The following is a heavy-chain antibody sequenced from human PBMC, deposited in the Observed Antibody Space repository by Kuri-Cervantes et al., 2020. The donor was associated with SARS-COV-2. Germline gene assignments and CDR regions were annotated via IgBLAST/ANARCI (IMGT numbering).Heavy chain of an antibody. Sequence: GGSLRLSCAASGFTFSNYALSRVRQAPGKGLEWVATISGGGKITHYADSVKGRFTISRDNSKNTLYLQMSSLRSEDTAVYYCARSTWGTSVYYYYYYMDVWGKGTTVTVSS. D-gene: IGHD2-2*01. CDR2: ISGGGKIT. J-gene: IGHJ6*03. CDR1: GFTFSNYA. V-gene: IGHV3-23*01. CDR3: ARSTWGTSVYYYYYYMDV.